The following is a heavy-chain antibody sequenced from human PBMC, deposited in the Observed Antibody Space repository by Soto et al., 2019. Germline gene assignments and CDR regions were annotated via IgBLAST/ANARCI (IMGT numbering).Heavy chain of an antibody. CDR3: AKDPEDGYRYFDY. Sequence: PGGSLRLSCAASGFTFSSYGMHWVRQAPGKGLEWVAVISYDGSNKYYADSVKGRFTISRDNSKNTLYLQMNSLRAEDTAVYYCAKDPEDGYRYFDYWGQGTLVTVSS. CDR2: ISYDGSNK. D-gene: IGHD5-12*01. V-gene: IGHV3-30*18. CDR1: GFTFSSYG. J-gene: IGHJ4*02.